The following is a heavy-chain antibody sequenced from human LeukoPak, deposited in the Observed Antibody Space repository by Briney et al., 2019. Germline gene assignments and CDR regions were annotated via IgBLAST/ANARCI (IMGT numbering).Heavy chain of an antibody. CDR3: AKDRDIVVVPAASIIAGGPTIDY. J-gene: IGHJ4*02. D-gene: IGHD2-2*01. Sequence: GGSLRLSCAASGFTFSSYAMSWVRQAPGKGLEWVSAISGSGGSTYYADSVKGRFTISRDNSKNTLYLQMNSLRAEDTAVYYCAKDRDIVVVPAASIIAGGPTIDYWGQGTLVTVSS. CDR2: ISGSGGST. V-gene: IGHV3-23*01. CDR1: GFTFSSYA.